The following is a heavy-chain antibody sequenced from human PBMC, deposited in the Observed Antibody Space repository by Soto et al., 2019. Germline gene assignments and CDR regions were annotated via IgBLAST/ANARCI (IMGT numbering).Heavy chain of an antibody. CDR1: GFTFSSYG. CDR2: IWYDGSNK. D-gene: IGHD3-22*01. Sequence: QVQLVESGGGVVQSGRSLRLSCAASGFTFSSYGMHWVRQAPGKGLEWVAVIWYDGSNKYYADSVKGRFTISRDNSKNTLYLQMNSLRAEDTAVYYCARGYYYDSSGPTTAGATNAFDIWGQGTMVTVSS. J-gene: IGHJ3*02. CDR3: ARGYYYDSSGPTTAGATNAFDI. V-gene: IGHV3-33*01.